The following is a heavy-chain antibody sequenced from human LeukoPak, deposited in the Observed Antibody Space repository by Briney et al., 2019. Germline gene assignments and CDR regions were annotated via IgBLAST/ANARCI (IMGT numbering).Heavy chain of an antibody. CDR2: VSVDGDTK. V-gene: IGHV3-43*01. Sequence: GGSLRLSCAASGFTFDDFPMHWVRQQPGKGLEWVSLVSVDGDTKYYADSVRGRFTISRDNSKNSLYLQMNSLRIEDSAFYYCAKDIIGYAPLWGQGTLVTVSS. CDR1: GFTFDDFP. D-gene: IGHD2-8*01. CDR3: AKDIIGYAPL. J-gene: IGHJ4*02.